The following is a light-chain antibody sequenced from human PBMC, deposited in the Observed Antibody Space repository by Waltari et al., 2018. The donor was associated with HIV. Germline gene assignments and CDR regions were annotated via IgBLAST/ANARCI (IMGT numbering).Light chain of an antibody. Sequence: QSALTQPASVSGSPGPSITISCIASTVVIGYMTFVSWYQQLPGRAPQLIIYGGSIRSTRVSHRLSASNSGNTASLTSSVLQTADEAIYYCSAYVGTLSPAFGGGTQVTVL. V-gene: IGLV2-23*01. CDR1: TVVIGYMTF. CDR3: SAYVGTLSPA. J-gene: IGLJ3*02. CDR2: GGS.